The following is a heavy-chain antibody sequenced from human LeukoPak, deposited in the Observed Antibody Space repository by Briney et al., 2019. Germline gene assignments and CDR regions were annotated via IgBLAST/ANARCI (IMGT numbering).Heavy chain of an antibody. J-gene: IGHJ4*02. Sequence: SVKVSCKASAYTFTSYDINWVRQATGQGLEWMGRIIPIFGTANYAQKFQGRVTITTDESTSTAYMELSSLRSEDTAVYYCARDPHILTGSYFDYWGQGTLVTASS. CDR1: AYTFTSYD. D-gene: IGHD3-9*01. CDR2: IIPIFGTA. CDR3: ARDPHILTGSYFDY. V-gene: IGHV1-69*05.